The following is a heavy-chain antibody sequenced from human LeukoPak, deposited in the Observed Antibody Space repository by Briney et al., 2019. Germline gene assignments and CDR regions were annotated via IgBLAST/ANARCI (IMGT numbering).Heavy chain of an antibody. CDR3: ARDRREFLSPDYYYYMDV. CDR2: ISAYNGNT. D-gene: IGHD3-3*01. J-gene: IGHJ6*03. CDR1: GYTFTSYG. Sequence: ASVKVSCKASGYTFTSYGISWVRQAPGQGLEWMGWISAYNGNTNYAQKLQGRVTMTTDTSTSTAYMELRSLRSDDTAVYYCARDRREFLSPDYYYYMDVWGKGTTVTVSS. V-gene: IGHV1-18*01.